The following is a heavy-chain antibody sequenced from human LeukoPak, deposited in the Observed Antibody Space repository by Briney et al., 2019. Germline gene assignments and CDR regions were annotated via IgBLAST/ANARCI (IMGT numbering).Heavy chain of an antibody. CDR2: IYYSGST. V-gene: IGHV4-61*01. CDR1: GGSVSSGSYY. CDR3: ARDRAAMVDY. Sequence: SETLSLTCTVSGGSVSSGSYYWSWIRQPPGKGLEWIGYIYYSGSTNYNPPLKSRVTISVDTSKNQFSLKLSSVTAADTAVYYCARDRAAMVDYWGQGTLVTVSS. J-gene: IGHJ4*02. D-gene: IGHD5-18*01.